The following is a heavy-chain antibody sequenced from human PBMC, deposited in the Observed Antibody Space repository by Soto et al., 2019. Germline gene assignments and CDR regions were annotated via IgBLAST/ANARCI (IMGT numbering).Heavy chain of an antibody. Sequence: SETLSLTCTVSGGYISSYYWSWIRQPPGKGLEWIGYIYYSGSTNYNPSLKSRVTISVDTSKNQFSLKLSSVTAADTAVYYCARRYGGTFDYWGQGTLVTVSS. J-gene: IGHJ4*02. D-gene: IGHD2-15*01. CDR1: GGYISSYY. CDR2: IYYSGST. V-gene: IGHV4-59*08. CDR3: ARRYGGTFDY.